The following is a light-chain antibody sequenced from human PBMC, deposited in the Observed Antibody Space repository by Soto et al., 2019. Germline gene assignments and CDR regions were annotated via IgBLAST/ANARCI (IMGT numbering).Light chain of an antibody. Sequence: QPVLPQPASVSGPPGQSITISCTGTSSDVGGYNYVSWYQQHPGKAPKLMIYEVSNRPSGVSNRFSGSKSGNTASLTISGLQAEDEADYYCSSYTSSSPLYVFGTGTKVTVL. V-gene: IGLV2-14*01. CDR1: SSDVGGYNY. J-gene: IGLJ1*01. CDR2: EVS. CDR3: SSYTSSSPLYV.